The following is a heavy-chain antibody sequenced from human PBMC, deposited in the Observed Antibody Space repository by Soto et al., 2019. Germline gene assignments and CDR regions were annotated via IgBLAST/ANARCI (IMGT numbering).Heavy chain of an antibody. CDR3: AGKTYYYDSSGYYEFNWFDP. CDR2: IIPIFGTA. CDR1: GGTFSSYA. V-gene: IGHV1-69*12. D-gene: IGHD3-22*01. Sequence: QVQLVQSGAEVKKPGSSVKVSCKASGGTFSSYAISWVRQAPGQGLEWMGGIIPIFGTANYAQKFQGRVTITADESTSTAYMELSSMRSEDTAVYYCAGKTYYYDSSGYYEFNWFDPWGQGTLVTVSS. J-gene: IGHJ5*02.